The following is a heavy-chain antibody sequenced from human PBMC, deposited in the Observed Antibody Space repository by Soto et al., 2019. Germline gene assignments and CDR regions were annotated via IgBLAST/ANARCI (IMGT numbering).Heavy chain of an antibody. D-gene: IGHD6-13*01. J-gene: IGHJ3*02. V-gene: IGHV3-48*03. CDR1: GFTFSSYE. CDR2: ISSSGSTI. CDR3: ARQYSSSWHDAFDI. Sequence: EVQLVESGGGLVQPGGSLRLSCAASGFTFSSYEMNWVRQAPGKGLEWVSYISSSGSTIYYADSVKGRFTISRDNAKNSLYLQMNSLRAEDTAVYYCARQYSSSWHDAFDIWGQGTMVTVSS.